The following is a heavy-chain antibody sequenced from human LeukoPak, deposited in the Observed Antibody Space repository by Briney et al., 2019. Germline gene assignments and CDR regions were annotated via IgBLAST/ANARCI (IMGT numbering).Heavy chain of an antibody. J-gene: IGHJ4*02. CDR1: GGSISSSNW. Sequence: SGTLSLTCAVSGGSISSSNWWSWVRQPPGKGLEWIGEIYHSGSTNYNPSLKSRVTISVDTSKNQFSLKLSSVTAADTAVYYCARGAYYDSSGYYLDFDYWGQGTLVTVSS. V-gene: IGHV4-4*02. CDR3: ARGAYYDSSGYYLDFDY. CDR2: IYHSGST. D-gene: IGHD3-22*01.